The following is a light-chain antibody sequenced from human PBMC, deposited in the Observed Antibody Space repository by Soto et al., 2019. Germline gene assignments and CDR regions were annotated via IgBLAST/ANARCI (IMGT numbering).Light chain of an antibody. Sequence: GAVSLKKRERATLSCRASQSVSSYLAWYQQKPGQAPRLLIYDASNRATGIPARFSGSGSGTDFTLTISRLEPEDFAVYYCLQYGSLGTFGQGTNVDVK. J-gene: IGKJ1*01. CDR2: DAS. CDR3: LQYGSLGT. V-gene: IGKV3-20*01. CDR1: QSVSSY.